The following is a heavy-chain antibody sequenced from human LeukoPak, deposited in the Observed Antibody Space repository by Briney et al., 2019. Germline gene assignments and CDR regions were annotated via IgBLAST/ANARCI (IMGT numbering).Heavy chain of an antibody. V-gene: IGHV4-34*01. D-gene: IGHD3-3*01. J-gene: IGHJ4*02. CDR2: INHSGST. CDR1: GGSFSGYY. Sequence: SETLSLTCAVYGGSFSGYYWSWIRQPPGKGLEWIGEINHSGSTNYNPSLKSRVTISVDTSKNQFSLKLSSVTAADTAVYYCARGKGEITYYDFWSGYYRSYFDYWGQGTLVTVSS. CDR3: ARGKGEITYYDFWSGYYRSYFDY.